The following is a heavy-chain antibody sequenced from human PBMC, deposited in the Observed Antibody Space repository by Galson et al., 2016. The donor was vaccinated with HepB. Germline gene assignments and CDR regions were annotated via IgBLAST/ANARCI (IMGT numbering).Heavy chain of an antibody. CDR1: GYTLTTFG. CDR2: VSGHNGNI. CDR3: ARDQWYFYDSSAQVGVDF. V-gene: IGHV1-18*01. D-gene: IGHD3-22*01. J-gene: IGHJ4*02. Sequence: SVKVSCKASGYTLTTFGVSWVRQAPGQGLEWMGWVSGHNGNINYAQKFQGRVSMTTDTSTSTAYMELRSLRSDDTAVYYCARDQWYFYDSSAQVGVDFWGQGTLVTVSS.